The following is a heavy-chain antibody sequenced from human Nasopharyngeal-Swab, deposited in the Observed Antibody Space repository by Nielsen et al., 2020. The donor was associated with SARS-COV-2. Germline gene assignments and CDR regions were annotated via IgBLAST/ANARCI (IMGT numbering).Heavy chain of an antibody. Sequence: LRLSCTVSGGSISSGDYYWSWIRPPPGKGLEWIGYIYYSGSTYYNPSLKSRVTISVDTSKNQFSLKLSSVTAADTAVYYCARGVVPHAGYDYWGQGTLVTVSS. CDR1: GGSISSGDYY. D-gene: IGHD2-21*01. V-gene: IGHV4-30-4*01. CDR3: ARGVVPHAGYDY. CDR2: IYYSGST. J-gene: IGHJ4*02.